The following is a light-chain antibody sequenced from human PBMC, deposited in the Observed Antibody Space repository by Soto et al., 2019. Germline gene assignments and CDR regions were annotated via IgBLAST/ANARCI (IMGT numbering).Light chain of an antibody. Sequence: QSALTQPPSASGSPGQSVTISCTGTSSDVGGYKYVSWYQQHPGKAPKLMIHEVSKRPSGVPDRFSGSKSGNTASLTVSGLQAEDEADYYCSSYAGRSTYIFGTGTKVTVL. V-gene: IGLV2-8*01. CDR1: SSDVGGYKY. J-gene: IGLJ1*01. CDR2: EVS. CDR3: SSYAGRSTYI.